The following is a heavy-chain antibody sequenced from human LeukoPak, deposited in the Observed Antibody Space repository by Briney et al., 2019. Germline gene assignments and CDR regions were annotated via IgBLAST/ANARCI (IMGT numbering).Heavy chain of an antibody. Sequence: SETLSLTCTVSGGSLSNYYWSWIRQPPGKALEWIGYMYYTGDTNYNPSLKSRVTISVDTSKNQFSLKLSSVTAADTAVYYCAGMWYGATHNWFDPWGQGTLVTVSS. CDR3: AGMWYGATHNWFDP. J-gene: IGHJ5*02. CDR2: MYYTGDT. V-gene: IGHV4-59*01. CDR1: GGSLSNYY. D-gene: IGHD4-17*01.